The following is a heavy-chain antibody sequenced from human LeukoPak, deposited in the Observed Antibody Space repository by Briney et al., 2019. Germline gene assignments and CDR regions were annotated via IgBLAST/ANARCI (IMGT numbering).Heavy chain of an antibody. CDR3: AVSIAAAKNWFDP. CDR1: GFTFSSYS. J-gene: IGHJ5*02. D-gene: IGHD6-13*01. Sequence: GGSLRLSCAASGFTFSSYSMNWVRQAPGKGLEWVSYISSSSSTIYYADSVKGRFTISRDNAKNSLYLQMNSLRAEDTAVYYCAVSIAAAKNWFDPWGQGTLVTVSS. CDR2: ISSSSSTI. V-gene: IGHV3-48*04.